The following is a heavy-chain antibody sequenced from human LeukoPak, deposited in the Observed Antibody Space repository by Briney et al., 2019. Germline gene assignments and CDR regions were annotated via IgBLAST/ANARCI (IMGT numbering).Heavy chain of an antibody. CDR2: MNPKRGDT. V-gene: IGHV1-2*02. CDR1: GYTFTDYY. Sequence: ASVKVSCKASGYTFTDYYIHWVRQAPGQGLEWMAWMNPKRGDTSYTQKFQGRVTMTRDTSISTAYMELSRLRFDDTAVYYCARNKEGKSLDYWGQGTLVTVSS. J-gene: IGHJ4*02. CDR3: ARNKEGKSLDY.